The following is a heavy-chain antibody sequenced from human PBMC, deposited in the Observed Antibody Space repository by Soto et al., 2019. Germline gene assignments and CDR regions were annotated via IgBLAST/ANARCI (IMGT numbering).Heavy chain of an antibody. Sequence: QVQLVQSGAEVKKPGSSVKVSCKASGDTFTTNSLNWVRQAPGPGLEWMGGIIPVVGTTKYAQKYQDRVTITGDKSTNTAYMELSSLRSADTAVYYCVRGLLDATTYFDYLGQGTPVTVSS. V-gene: IGHV1-69*06. CDR3: VRGLLDATTYFDY. CDR2: IIPVVGTT. CDR1: GDTFTTNS. D-gene: IGHD3-3*01. J-gene: IGHJ4*02.